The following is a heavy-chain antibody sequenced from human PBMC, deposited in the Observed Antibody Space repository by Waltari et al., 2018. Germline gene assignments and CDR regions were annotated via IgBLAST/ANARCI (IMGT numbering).Heavy chain of an antibody. CDR2: INHSGST. V-gene: IGHV4-34*01. D-gene: IGHD6-19*01. Sequence: QVQLQQWGAGLLKPSEPLSPTCAAARGSFRGYYWRWIRQPPGKGLEWIGAINHSGSTNYNPSLKSRVTISVDTSKNQFSLKLSSVTAADTAVYYCARGIAVAGAETDYWGQGTLVTVSS. CDR1: RGSFRGYY. J-gene: IGHJ4*02. CDR3: ARGIAVAGAETDY.